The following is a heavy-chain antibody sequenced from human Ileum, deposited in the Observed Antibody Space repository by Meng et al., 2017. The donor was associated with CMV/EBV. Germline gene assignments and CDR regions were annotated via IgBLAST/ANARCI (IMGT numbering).Heavy chain of an antibody. Sequence: QLQASGPRLPQPSDHLSPTCTVTGGSLTSCYWTWIRQPVGKGLEWIGRIHPTGTTVDNTSLRSRVSMSLDKSKNQFSLKLSSVTAADTAVYYCARVVGFLTAMQYFQHWGQGILVTVSS. CDR3: ARVVGFLTAMQYFQH. V-gene: IGHV4-4*07. CDR2: IHPTGTT. D-gene: IGHD2-21*02. CDR1: GGSLTSCY. J-gene: IGHJ1*01.